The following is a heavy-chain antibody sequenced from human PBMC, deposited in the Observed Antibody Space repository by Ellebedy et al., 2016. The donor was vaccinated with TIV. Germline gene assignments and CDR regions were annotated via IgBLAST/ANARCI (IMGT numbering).Heavy chain of an antibody. D-gene: IGHD3-10*01. CDR2: TYYRSKWNN. CDR1: GDSVSTDIG. J-gene: IGHJ6*02. Sequence: SQTLSLTCVISGDSVSTDIGWNWIRQSPSRGLEWLGRTYYRSKWNNDYAVSLKSRITINPDTSKNLFSLQLKSVTPEDTAVYYCARGWFGSGMGVWGQGTTVTVSS. V-gene: IGHV6-1*01. CDR3: ARGWFGSGMGV.